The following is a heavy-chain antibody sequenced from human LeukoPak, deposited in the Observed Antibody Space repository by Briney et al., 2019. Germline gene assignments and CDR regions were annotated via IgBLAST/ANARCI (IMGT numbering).Heavy chain of an antibody. J-gene: IGHJ4*02. Sequence: GGSLRLSCAASGFTFNNYAMNWVRQAPGKGLEWVSSISGGGETTYYADSAKGRFTISRDNSQNTLYLQMNSLRAEDTAVYYCARKVGYGYALDSWGQGTLVTVSS. CDR1: GFTFNNYA. D-gene: IGHD5-18*01. CDR3: ARKVGYGYALDS. V-gene: IGHV3-23*01. CDR2: ISGGGETT.